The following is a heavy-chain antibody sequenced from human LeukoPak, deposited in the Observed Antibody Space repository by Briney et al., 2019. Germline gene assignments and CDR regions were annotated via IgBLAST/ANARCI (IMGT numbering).Heavy chain of an antibody. CDR1: GGSISSHY. V-gene: IGHV4-59*11. J-gene: IGHJ6*03. CDR2: IYYSGST. CDR3: ARDTYYYGSGTHYYYYMDV. D-gene: IGHD3-10*01. Sequence: SETLSLTCTVSGGSISSHYWSWIRQPPGEGLEWIGYIYYSGSTNYNPSLKSRVTISVDTSKNQFSLKLSSVTAADTAVYYCARDTYYYGSGTHYYYYMDVWGKGTTVTVSS.